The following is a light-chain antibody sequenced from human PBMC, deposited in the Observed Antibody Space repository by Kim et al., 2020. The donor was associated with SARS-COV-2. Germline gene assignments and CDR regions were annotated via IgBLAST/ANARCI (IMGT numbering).Light chain of an antibody. CDR3: QQYYSTPYT. CDR1: QSVLYSSNNQNY. V-gene: IGKV4-1*01. CDR2: WAS. J-gene: IGKJ2*01. Sequence: RAPINCKSSQSVLYSSNNQNYLAWYPQKPGQPPKLLIYWASTREYGVPDRFSGSGSGTDFTLTISSLQAEDVAVYYCQQYYSTPYTFGQGTKLEI.